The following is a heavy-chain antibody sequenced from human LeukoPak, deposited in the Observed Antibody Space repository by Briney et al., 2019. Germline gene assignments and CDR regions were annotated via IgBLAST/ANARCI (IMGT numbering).Heavy chain of an antibody. CDR3: ARHGRDGDYVAY. Sequence: PSQTLSLTCTVSGGSISSGSYYWSWIRQPPGKGLEWIGSIYYSGSTYYNPSLKSRVTISVDTSKNQFSLKLSSVTAADTAVYYCARHGRDGDYVAYWGQGTLVTVSS. CDR1: GGSISSGSYY. J-gene: IGHJ4*02. CDR2: IYYSGST. D-gene: IGHD4-17*01. V-gene: IGHV4-39*01.